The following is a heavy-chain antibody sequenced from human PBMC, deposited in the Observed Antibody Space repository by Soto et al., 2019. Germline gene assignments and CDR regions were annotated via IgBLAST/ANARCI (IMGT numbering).Heavy chain of an antibody. CDR3: ARAYDILTRYFDC. CDR1: GFIFRSYG. D-gene: IGHD3-9*01. Sequence: QVQLVESGGDVVQPGRSLRLSCAASGFIFRSYGMHWVRQAPGKGLEWVAAIWYDGTKQYYADSVTGRFTISGDNSKNTLYLQMNSLRDEDSAVYYCARAYDILTRYFDCWGQGTVVAVSS. J-gene: IGHJ4*02. V-gene: IGHV3-33*01. CDR2: IWYDGTKQ.